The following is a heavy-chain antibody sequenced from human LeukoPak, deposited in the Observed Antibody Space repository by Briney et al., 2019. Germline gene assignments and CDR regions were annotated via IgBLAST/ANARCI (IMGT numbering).Heavy chain of an antibody. Sequence: GGSLRLSCAASGFTFSNHAMIWVRQAPGKGLEWVSGITASGDSTYYADSVEGRFTMSRDNSKNTVYLQMNSLRVDDTAVYYCARRDIVVVVSASDYWGQGTLVTVSS. D-gene: IGHD2-15*01. CDR2: ITASGDST. J-gene: IGHJ4*02. CDR1: GFTFSNHA. CDR3: ARRDIVVVVSASDY. V-gene: IGHV3-23*01.